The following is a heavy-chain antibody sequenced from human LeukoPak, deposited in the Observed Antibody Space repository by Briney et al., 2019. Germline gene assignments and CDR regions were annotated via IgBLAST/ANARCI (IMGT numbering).Heavy chain of an antibody. D-gene: IGHD3-10*01. CDR3: AKRGVVIRVFLVGFHKEAYYFDS. CDR2: LSGSGGGT. V-gene: IGHV3-23*01. CDR1: GITLSNYG. Sequence: GGSLRLSCAVSGITLSNYGMSWVRQAPGKGLEWVAGLSGSGGGTNYADSVQGRFTISRDNPKNTLYLQMNSLRAEDTAVYFCAKRGVVIRVFLVGFHKEAYYFDSWGQGTLVTVSS. J-gene: IGHJ4*02.